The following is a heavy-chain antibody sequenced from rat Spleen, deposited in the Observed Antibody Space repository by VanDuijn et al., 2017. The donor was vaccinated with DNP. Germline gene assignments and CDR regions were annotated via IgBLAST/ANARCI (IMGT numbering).Heavy chain of an antibody. CDR2: IGSPAYAP. J-gene: IGHJ2*01. CDR3: AKGDY. Sequence: EVQLVESGGGLVQPGRSLKLSCAASGFTFSAYYMAWVRQAPAKGLEWVAYIGSPAYAPYHGDSVKGRFTVSRDNAKSTLYLQLDSLRSEDTATYYCAKGDYWGQGVMVTVSS. CDR1: GFTFSAYY. V-gene: IGHV5-25*01.